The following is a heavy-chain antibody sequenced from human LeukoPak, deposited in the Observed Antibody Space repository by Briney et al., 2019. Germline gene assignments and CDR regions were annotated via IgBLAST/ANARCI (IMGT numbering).Heavy chain of an antibody. CDR1: GGTFSSYA. CDR3: AREFRYYYDSSGYYQR. J-gene: IGHJ4*02. D-gene: IGHD3-22*01. V-gene: IGHV1-69*04. Sequence: GASVKVSCKASGGTFSSYAISWARQAPGQGLEWMGRIIPILGIANYAQKFQGRVTTTADKSTSTAYMELSSLRSEDTAVYYCAREFRYYYDSSGYYQRWGQGTLVTVPS. CDR2: IIPILGIA.